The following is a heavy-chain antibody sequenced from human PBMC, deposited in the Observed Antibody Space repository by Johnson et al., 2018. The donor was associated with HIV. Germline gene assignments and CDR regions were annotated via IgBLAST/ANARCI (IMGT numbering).Heavy chain of an antibody. CDR2: ISYDGSNK. Sequence: QVQLVESGGGVVKPGRSLRLSCAASGFTFSSYAMHWVRQAPGKGLEWVAVISYDGSNKFYADSVKGRFTISRDNSKNTLYLQMNSLRHEETAVYYCARDQGELRRTHAFDIWGQGTMVTVSS. D-gene: IGHD1-14*01. CDR1: GFTFSSYA. J-gene: IGHJ3*02. V-gene: IGHV3-30*04. CDR3: ARDQGELRRTHAFDI.